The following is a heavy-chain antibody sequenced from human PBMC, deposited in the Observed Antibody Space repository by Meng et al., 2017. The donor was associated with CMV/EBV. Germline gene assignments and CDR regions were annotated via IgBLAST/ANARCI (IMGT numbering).Heavy chain of an antibody. V-gene: IGHV4-34*01. CDR3: ARVVWVAAAGTLPEYYYYYYGMDV. Sequence: SETLSLTCAVYGGSFSGYYWSWIRQPPGKGREWIGEINHSGSTNYNPSLKSQVTISVDTSKNQFSLKLSSVTAADTAVYYCARVVWVAAAGTLPEYYYYYYGMDVWGQGTTVTVSS. J-gene: IGHJ6*02. CDR1: GGSFSGYY. CDR2: INHSGST. D-gene: IGHD6-13*01.